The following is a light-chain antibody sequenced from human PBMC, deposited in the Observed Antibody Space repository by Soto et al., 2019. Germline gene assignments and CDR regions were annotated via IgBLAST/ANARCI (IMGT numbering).Light chain of an antibody. V-gene: IGKV2-28*01. CDR2: LGS. J-gene: IGKJ5*01. Sequence: DIVMTQSPLSLPVTPGESASISCRSSQSLLHSNGYSYFDWYLQKPGQSPQLLIYLGSNRASGVPDRFSGGGSGTDFTLKISRVEAEDVGVYYCMQALQTPLTFGQGTRLEIK. CDR3: MQALQTPLT. CDR1: QSLLHSNGYSY.